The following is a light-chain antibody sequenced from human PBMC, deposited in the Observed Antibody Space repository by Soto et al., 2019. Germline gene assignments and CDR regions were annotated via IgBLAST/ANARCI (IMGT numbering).Light chain of an antibody. Sequence: DIVMTQSPDSLAVSLGERATINCKSSQSVLHSSNDKNFLTWYQQKPGQPPKLLLYWASTRESGVPDRFSGSGSGTEVTLTISSLQAEDVAVYYCHQYYSAPWTFGQGTKVEIK. J-gene: IGKJ1*01. CDR3: HQYYSAPWT. CDR1: QSVLHSSNDKNF. CDR2: WAS. V-gene: IGKV4-1*01.